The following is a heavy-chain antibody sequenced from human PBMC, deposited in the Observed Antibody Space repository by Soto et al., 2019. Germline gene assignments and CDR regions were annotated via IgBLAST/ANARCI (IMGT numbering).Heavy chain of an antibody. CDR3: ARGKAVAGIPYYYYGMDV. V-gene: IGHV1-69*13. CDR2: IIPIFGTA. CDR1: GGTFSSYA. D-gene: IGHD6-19*01. J-gene: IGHJ6*02. Sequence: GASVKVSCKASGGTFSSYAISWVRQAPGQGLEWMGGIIPIFGTANYAQKFQGRVTITADESTSTAYMELSSLRSEDTAVYYCARGKAVAGIPYYYYGMDVWGQGTTVTVSS.